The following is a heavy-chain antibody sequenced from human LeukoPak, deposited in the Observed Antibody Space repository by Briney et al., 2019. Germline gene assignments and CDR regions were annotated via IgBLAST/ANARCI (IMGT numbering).Heavy chain of an antibody. Sequence: SDTLSLTWKDSGGSISNDYWRCIRQPPRKGLEWIGYIYYSGSTNYNPSLKSRVTISVDTSKNQFSLKLSSVTAADTAVYYCARDPLWFGEGYFDYWGQGTLVTVSS. CDR3: ARDPLWFGEGYFDY. D-gene: IGHD3-10*01. V-gene: IGHV4-59*01. J-gene: IGHJ4*02. CDR1: GGSISNDY. CDR2: IYYSGST.